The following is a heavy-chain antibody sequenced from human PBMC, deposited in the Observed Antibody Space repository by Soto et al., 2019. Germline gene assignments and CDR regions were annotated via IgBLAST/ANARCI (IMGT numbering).Heavy chain of an antibody. CDR2: MNPQTGNT. Sequence: QVQLVQSGSEGKEPGASMKISCQASGYTFTRYYITWVRQATGQGLEWMGWMNPQTGNTAYAEKFQGSVTMTRSTSINTAYMELSALRSEDTAVYYCARLSEESSSSNYYYFYMDVWGKGSTVTVSS. J-gene: IGHJ6*03. CDR1: GYTFTRYY. D-gene: IGHD6-6*01. CDR3: ARLSEESSSSNYYYFYMDV. V-gene: IGHV1-8*01.